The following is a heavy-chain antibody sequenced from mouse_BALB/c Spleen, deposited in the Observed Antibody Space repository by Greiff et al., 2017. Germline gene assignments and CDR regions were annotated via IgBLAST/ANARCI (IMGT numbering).Heavy chain of an antibody. D-gene: IGHD4-1*01. J-gene: IGHJ3*01. CDR2: IWAGGST. CDR3: ARDWLGRFAY. CDR1: GFSLTSYG. V-gene: IGHV2-9*02. Sequence: VMLVESGPGLVAPSQSLSITCTVSGFSLTSYGVHWVRQPPGKGLEWLGVIWAGGSTNYNSALMSRLSISKDNSKSQVFLKMNSLQTDDTAMYYCARDWLGRFAYWGQGTLVTVSA.